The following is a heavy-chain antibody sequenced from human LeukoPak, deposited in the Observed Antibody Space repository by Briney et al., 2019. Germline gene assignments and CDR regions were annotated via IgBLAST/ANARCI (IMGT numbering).Heavy chain of an antibody. CDR3: ARYGAAPAAYYYYYMDV. J-gene: IGHJ6*03. CDR1: GFTFSSYW. V-gene: IGHV3-7*01. D-gene: IGHD2-2*01. CDR2: IKQDGSEK. Sequence: PGGSLRLSCAASGFTFSSYWMTWVRQAPGKGLEWVANIKQDGSEKYYVDSVKGRFTVSRDNAKKSLYQQMNSLRAEDTAVYYCARYGAAPAAYYYYYMDVWGKGTTVTVSS.